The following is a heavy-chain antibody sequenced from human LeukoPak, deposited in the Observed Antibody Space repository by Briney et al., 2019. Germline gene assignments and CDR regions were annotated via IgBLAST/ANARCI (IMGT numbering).Heavy chain of an antibody. Sequence: PSETLSLTCTVSGGSISSYYWSWIRQPAGKGLEWIGRIYTSGSINYNPSLKSRVTMSVDTSKNQFSLKLSSVTAADTAVYYCARDQAYYDSSGQFDYWGQGTLVTVSS. CDR2: IYTSGSI. V-gene: IGHV4-4*07. CDR3: ARDQAYYDSSGQFDY. CDR1: GGSISSYY. J-gene: IGHJ4*02. D-gene: IGHD3-22*01.